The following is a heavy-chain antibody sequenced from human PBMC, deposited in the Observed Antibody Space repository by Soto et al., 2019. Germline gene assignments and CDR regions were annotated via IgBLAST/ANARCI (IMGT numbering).Heavy chain of an antibody. V-gene: IGHV1-8*01. CDR3: ARMATYGTLNWFDP. CDR2: MNPNSANT. CDR1: GYAFGDYD. J-gene: IGHJ5*02. Sequence: QVQLVQSGAEVQRPGASVKVSCRASGYAFGDYDISWVRQAPGQGLEWMGWMNPNSANTGYAQKLQGRVSMTRDMSISTAYMELSSLRPEDTAIYYCARMATYGTLNWFDPWGQGALVTVSS. D-gene: IGHD1-1*01.